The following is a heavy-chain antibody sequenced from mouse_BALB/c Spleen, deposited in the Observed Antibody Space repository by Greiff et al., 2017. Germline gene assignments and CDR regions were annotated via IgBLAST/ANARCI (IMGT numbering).Heavy chain of an antibody. D-gene: IGHD1-1*01. CDR3: ARWNYGYFDY. CDR2: IDTSDSYT. J-gene: IGHJ2*01. V-gene: IGHV1-69*01. CDR1: GYTFTDYW. Sequence: VQLQQPGAELVMPGASVKMSCKASGYTFTDYWMHWVKQRPGQGLEWIGAIDTSDSYTSYNQKFKGKATLTVDESSSTAYMQLSSLTSEDSAVYYCARWNYGYFDYWGQGTTLTVSS.